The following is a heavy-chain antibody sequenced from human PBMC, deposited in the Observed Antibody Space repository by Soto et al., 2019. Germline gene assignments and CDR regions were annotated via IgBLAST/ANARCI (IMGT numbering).Heavy chain of an antibody. J-gene: IGHJ5*02. CDR2: INPSGGST. Sequence: ASVKVSCKASGYTFTSYYMHWVRQAPGQGLEWMGIINPSGGSTSYAQKFQGRVTMTRDTSTSTAYMELSSLRSEDTAVYYCARERLNYYDSSGYLGWFDPWGQGTLVTVSS. CDR3: ARERLNYYDSSGYLGWFDP. D-gene: IGHD3-22*01. V-gene: IGHV1-46*01. CDR1: GYTFTSYY.